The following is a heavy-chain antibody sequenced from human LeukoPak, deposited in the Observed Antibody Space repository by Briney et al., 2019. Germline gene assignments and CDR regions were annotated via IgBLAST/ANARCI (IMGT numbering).Heavy chain of an antibody. CDR1: GFSISDYY. CDR2: ITSGGAST. CDR3: TRQRRGTYYAFDS. V-gene: IGHV3-11*01. D-gene: IGHD3-16*01. Sequence: GGSLRLSCDASGFSISDYYMSWIRQSPGKGLEWISYITSGGASTNYADSVKGRFTISRDKAKNSVALQLNSLRAEDTAVYYCTRQRRGTYYAFDSWGQGTLVTVSS. J-gene: IGHJ4*02.